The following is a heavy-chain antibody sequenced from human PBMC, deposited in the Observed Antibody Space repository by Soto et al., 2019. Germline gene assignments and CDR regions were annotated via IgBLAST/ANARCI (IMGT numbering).Heavy chain of an antibody. Sequence: PGGSLRLSCAASGFTFSTYSMNWVRQAPGKGLEWVSSISGSGNYTHYADFLRGRFTISRDNAKTSRYLQMNSLRAEDTAVYYCARVGINNYNEYYFDSWGQGTVVTVSS. CDR2: ISGSGNYT. V-gene: IGHV3-21*06. J-gene: IGHJ4*02. CDR1: GFTFSTYS. CDR3: ARVGINNYNEYYFDS. D-gene: IGHD4-4*01.